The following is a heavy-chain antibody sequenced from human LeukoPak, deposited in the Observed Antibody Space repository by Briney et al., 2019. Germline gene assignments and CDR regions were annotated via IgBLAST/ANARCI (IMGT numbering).Heavy chain of an antibody. D-gene: IGHD4-23*01. CDR2: ISYSGST. CDR1: GGSISSGGSY. Sequence: SETLSLTCSVSGGSISSGGSYWSWIRQHPGMGLEWIGYISYSGSTYYNPPLKSRVTISLDTSENQFSLKLSSVTAADTAVYYCARDPVAYGGTGRSDYWGLGTLVTVSS. J-gene: IGHJ4*02. V-gene: IGHV4-31*03. CDR3: ARDPVAYGGTGRSDY.